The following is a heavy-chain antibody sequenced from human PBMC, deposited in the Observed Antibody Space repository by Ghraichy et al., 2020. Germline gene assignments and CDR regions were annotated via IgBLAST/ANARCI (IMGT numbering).Heavy chain of an antibody. CDR3: ARDLGDSSGWPEGYYYYYYMDV. D-gene: IGHD6-19*01. CDR2: IYYSGST. V-gene: IGHV4-59*01. Sequence: SETLSLTCTVSGGSISSYYWSWIRQPPGKGLEWIGYIYYSGSTNYNPSLKSRVTISVDTSKNQFSLKLSSVTAADTAVYYCARDLGDSSGWPEGYYYYYYMDVWGKGTTVTVSS. J-gene: IGHJ6*03. CDR1: GGSISSYY.